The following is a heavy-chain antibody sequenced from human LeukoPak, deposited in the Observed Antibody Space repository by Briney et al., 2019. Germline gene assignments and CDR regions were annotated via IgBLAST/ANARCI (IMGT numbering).Heavy chain of an antibody. J-gene: IGHJ3*02. Sequence: ASVKVSCKVSGYTLTELSMHWVRQAPGKGLEWMGGFDPEDGETIYAQKFQGRVTMTEDTSTDTAYMELSSLRSEDTAVYYCATEGRYCSSASGSRAFDIWGQGTMVTVSS. V-gene: IGHV1-24*01. D-gene: IGHD2-2*01. CDR2: FDPEDGET. CDR1: GYTLTELS. CDR3: ATEGRYCSSASGSRAFDI.